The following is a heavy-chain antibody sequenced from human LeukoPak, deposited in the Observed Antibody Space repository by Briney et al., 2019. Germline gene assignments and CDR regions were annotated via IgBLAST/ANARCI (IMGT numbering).Heavy chain of an antibody. J-gene: IGHJ4*02. CDR3: ARVHEYYYDSSGYSQEPYFDY. Sequence: ASVKVSCKASGYTFTGYYMHWVRQAPGQGLEWMGWINPNSGGTNYAQKFQGRVTMTRDTSISTAYMELSRLRSDDTAVYYCARVHEYYYDSSGYSQEPYFDYWGQGTLVTVSS. CDR2: INPNSGGT. D-gene: IGHD3-22*01. V-gene: IGHV1-2*02. CDR1: GYTFTGYY.